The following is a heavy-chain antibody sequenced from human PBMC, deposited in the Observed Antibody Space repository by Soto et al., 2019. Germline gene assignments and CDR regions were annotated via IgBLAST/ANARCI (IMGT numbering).Heavy chain of an antibody. V-gene: IGHV4-38-2*01. Sequence: PSETLSLTCAVSGYPISSGYYWGWIRQSPGKGLEWIGSLYHSGSTYYNPSLKSRVTISVDSSKNQFSLRLTSVTAADTAVYYFAVNLFFEFLTRYQRAFDLWGQGTVLTVSS. CDR3: AVNLFFEFLTRYQRAFDL. J-gene: IGHJ4*02. CDR1: GYPISSGYY. D-gene: IGHD3-9*01. CDR2: LYHSGST.